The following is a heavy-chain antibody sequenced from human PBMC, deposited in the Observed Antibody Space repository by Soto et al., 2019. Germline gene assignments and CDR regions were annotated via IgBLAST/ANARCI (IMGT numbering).Heavy chain of an antibody. CDR1: GYTFTGYY. CDR3: ARDRGEYFSNGVCYWNRPYYYYGMDV. CDR2: INPNSGGT. V-gene: IGHV1-2*02. J-gene: IGHJ6*02. D-gene: IGHD2-8*01. Sequence: ASVKVSCTASGYTFTGYYMHWVRQAPGQGLEWMGWINPNSGGTNYAQKFQARVTMTSDTSISTAYMELSRLRSDDTAVYYCARDRGEYFSNGVCYWNRPYYYYGMDVWGQGTTVTVSS.